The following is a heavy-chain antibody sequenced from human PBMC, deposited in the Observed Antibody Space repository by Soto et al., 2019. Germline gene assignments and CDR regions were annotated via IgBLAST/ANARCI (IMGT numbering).Heavy chain of an antibody. CDR1: GFTFSSYS. CDR3: ARDYPLGRGAAAGLVYYYYGMDV. V-gene: IGHV3-21*01. J-gene: IGHJ6*02. Sequence: GGSLRLSCAASGFTFSSYSMNWVRQAPGKGLKWVSSISSSSSYIYYADSVKGRFTISRDNAKNSLYLQMNSLRAEDTAVYYCARDYPLGRGAAAGLVYYYYGMDVWGQGTTVTVSS. D-gene: IGHD6-13*01. CDR2: ISSSSSYI.